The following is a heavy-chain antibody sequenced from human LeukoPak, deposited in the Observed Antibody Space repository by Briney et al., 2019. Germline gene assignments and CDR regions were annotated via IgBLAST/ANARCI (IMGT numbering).Heavy chain of an antibody. V-gene: IGHV4-39*01. J-gene: IGHJ4*02. D-gene: IGHD2-2*03. Sequence: SETLSLTCTVSGGSISSSSYYWGWIRQPPGKGLEWIGTIYFTGNTYYNPSLKTRATISLDTSKHEFSLEMNSVTAADTSIYYCTSGYFVHTFDFWGQGTLVTVPS. CDR1: GGSISSSSYY. CDR2: IYFTGNT. CDR3: TSGYFVHTFDF.